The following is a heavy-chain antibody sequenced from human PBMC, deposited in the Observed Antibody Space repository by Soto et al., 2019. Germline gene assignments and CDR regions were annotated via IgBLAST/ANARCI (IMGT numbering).Heavy chain of an antibody. CDR1: GGTFDHAA. CDR3: ARQIFAADY. V-gene: IGHV1-69*01. Sequence: QVQLVQSGAEVKKPGSSVKVSCEAPGGTFDHAAITWVRQAPGQGLEWMGGINPMFNSTHYAQKFQGRVTITADAATSTGFMELRRLRSDDTAVYYCARQIFAADYWGQGTLLIVSS. J-gene: IGHJ4*02. CDR2: INPMFNST. D-gene: IGHD3-9*01.